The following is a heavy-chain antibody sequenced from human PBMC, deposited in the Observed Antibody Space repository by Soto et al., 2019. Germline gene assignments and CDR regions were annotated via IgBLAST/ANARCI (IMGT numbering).Heavy chain of an antibody. D-gene: IGHD3-10*01. V-gene: IGHV5-51*01. CDR3: ARLPGVRGVFDGFTV. Sequence: GESLKISCKGSGYSFAGYWIGWVRQMPGKGLDWMGVIYPGVSDTRYSPSFHGQVTISADKSISTAYLQWSSLKASDTAMYFCARLPGVRGVFDGFTVWGQGTMVTV. CDR1: GYSFAGYW. CDR2: IYPGVSDT. J-gene: IGHJ3*01.